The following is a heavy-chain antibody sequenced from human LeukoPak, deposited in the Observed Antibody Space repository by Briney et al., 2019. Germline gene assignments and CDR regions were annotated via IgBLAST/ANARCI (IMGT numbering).Heavy chain of an antibody. D-gene: IGHD5-24*01. CDR1: RFTXSSSA. Sequence: SLRLSCAASRFTXSSSAMSWXRQAPGKGLEWVSTISGSGGSTYSTDSVKGRFTISRDNSKSTLYLQMNSLRVEDTAIYYCAKGGPQFFDYWGQGTLVTVSS. V-gene: IGHV3-23*01. CDR2: ISGSGGST. J-gene: IGHJ4*02. CDR3: AKGGPQFFDY.